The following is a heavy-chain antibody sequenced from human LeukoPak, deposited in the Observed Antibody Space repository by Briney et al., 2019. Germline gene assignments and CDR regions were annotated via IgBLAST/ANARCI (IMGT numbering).Heavy chain of an antibody. CDR1: GFTFSTYA. D-gene: IGHD2-8*02. V-gene: IGHV3-23*01. CDR3: AKVDGDIVLVVYAIRPFDY. CDR2: ISGSGGNT. Sequence: GGALRLSCAASGFTFSTYAMSWVPQAPRKGLEWVSTISGSGGNTYYADSVKGRFTISRDNSKNTLYLQMNSLRAADTAVYYCAKVDGDIVLVVYAIRPFDYWGQGTLVTVSS. J-gene: IGHJ4*02.